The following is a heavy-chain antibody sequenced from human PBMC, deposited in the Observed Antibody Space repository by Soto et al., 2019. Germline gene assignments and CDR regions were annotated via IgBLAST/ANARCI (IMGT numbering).Heavy chain of an antibody. CDR2: IHGSGAIT. CDR3: AKDKGPGSYTNWCFDV. V-gene: IGHV3-23*01. CDR1: GLTFSRFA. J-gene: IGHJ2*01. D-gene: IGHD3-10*01. Sequence: EVQVLQSGGGLVQPGGSLRLSCAASGLTFSRFAMSWVRQAPGKGLEWVATIHGSGAITNYADSVRGRFTISRDNSKDTMYLQLNTLSVEDTAVYYCAKDKGPGSYTNWCFDVWGRGTLVTVSS.